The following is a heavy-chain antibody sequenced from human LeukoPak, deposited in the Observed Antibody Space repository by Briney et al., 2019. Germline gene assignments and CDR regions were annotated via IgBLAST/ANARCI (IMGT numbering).Heavy chain of an antibody. V-gene: IGHV3-21*01. CDR2: ISGSSTDI. D-gene: IGHD3-22*01. Sequence: GGSLRLSCAASGFTFSNYAMNWVRQAPGKGLEWVSSISGSSTDIYYADSVKGRFTISRDNAKNSLYLQINSLRAEDTAIYYCARRGYYDSSGYDYWGQGTLVTVSS. J-gene: IGHJ4*02. CDR1: GFTFSNYA. CDR3: ARRGYYDSSGYDY.